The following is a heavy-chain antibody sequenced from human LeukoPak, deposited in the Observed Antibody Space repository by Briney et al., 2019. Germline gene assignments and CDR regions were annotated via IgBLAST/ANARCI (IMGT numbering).Heavy chain of an antibody. CDR2: IYPGDSDT. V-gene: IGHV5-51*01. J-gene: IGHJ4*02. D-gene: IGHD3-22*01. CDR1: GYSFTSYW. CDR3: ARQAGPCYDSSGYPDH. Sequence: GESLKISCKGSGYSFTSYWIGWVRQMPGKGLEWMGIIYPGDSDTRYSPSFQGQVTISADKSISTAYLQWSSLKASDTAMYYCARQAGPCYDSSGYPDHWGQGTLVTVSS.